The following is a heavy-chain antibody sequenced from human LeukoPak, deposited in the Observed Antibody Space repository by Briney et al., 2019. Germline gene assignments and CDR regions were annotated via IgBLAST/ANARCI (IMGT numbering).Heavy chain of an antibody. J-gene: IGHJ4*02. D-gene: IGHD4-23*01. V-gene: IGHV3-7*01. CDR2: IKQDGSEK. Sequence: GGSLRLSCAASGFTFSSFWMRWVRQALGKGLEWVANIKQDGSEKYYVDSVKGRFTISRDNAKNSLYLQMNSLRAEDTAGYYCARRGSYGGITFDYWGQGTLVTVSS. CDR3: ARRGSYGGITFDY. CDR1: GFTFSSFW.